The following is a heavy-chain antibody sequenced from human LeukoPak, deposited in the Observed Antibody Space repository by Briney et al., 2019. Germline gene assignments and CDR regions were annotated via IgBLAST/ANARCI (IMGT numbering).Heavy chain of an antibody. CDR3: AELGITMIGGV. D-gene: IGHD3-10*02. Sequence: GGSLRLSCAASGFTFSSYSMNWVRQAPGKGLEWVSFISSSSSTIYYADSVKGRFTISRDNAKNSLYLQMNSLRAEDTAVYYCAELGITMIGGVWGKGTTVTISS. CDR2: ISSSSSTI. J-gene: IGHJ6*04. V-gene: IGHV3-48*04. CDR1: GFTFSSYS.